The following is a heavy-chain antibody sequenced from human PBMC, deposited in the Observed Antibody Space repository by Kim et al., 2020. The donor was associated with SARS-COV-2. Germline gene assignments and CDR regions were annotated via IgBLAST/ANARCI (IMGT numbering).Heavy chain of an antibody. CDR2: T. D-gene: IGHD3-16*01. Sequence: TNNAQKFQGRVTMTRDTSISTAYMELSRLRSDDTAVYYCARDRDWGWFDPWGQGTLVTVSS. J-gene: IGHJ5*02. CDR3: ARDRDWGWFDP. V-gene: IGHV1-2*02.